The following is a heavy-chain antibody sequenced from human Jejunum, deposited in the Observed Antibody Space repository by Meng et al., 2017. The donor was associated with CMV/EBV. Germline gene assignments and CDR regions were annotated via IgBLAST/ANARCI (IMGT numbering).Heavy chain of an antibody. V-gene: IGHV2-5*02. CDR3: ANTYAGIFDH. CDR2: IHWDDDK. CDR1: GLEFSTRGRA. D-gene: IGHD4-23*01. J-gene: IGHJ4*02. Sequence: TCTCSGLEFSTRGRAVGGIRQPQGKALEWLALIHWDDDKRYSPSLKNKVTITKDTSKNQVVLTMTKMCPVDTATDYWANTYAGIFDHWGQGTLVTVSS.